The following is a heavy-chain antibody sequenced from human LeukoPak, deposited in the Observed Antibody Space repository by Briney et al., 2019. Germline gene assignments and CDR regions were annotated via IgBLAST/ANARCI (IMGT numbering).Heavy chain of an antibody. CDR2: IYHSGST. J-gene: IGHJ4*02. V-gene: IGHV4-30-2*01. CDR1: GGSISSGGYS. CDR3: ARADYYGSGNFDY. D-gene: IGHD3-10*01. Sequence: SQTLSLTCAVSGGSISSGGYSWSWIRQPPGKGLEWIGYIYHSGSTYYNPSLKSRVTISVDRSKNQFSLKLSSVTAADTAVHYCARADYYGSGNFDYWGQGTLVTVSS.